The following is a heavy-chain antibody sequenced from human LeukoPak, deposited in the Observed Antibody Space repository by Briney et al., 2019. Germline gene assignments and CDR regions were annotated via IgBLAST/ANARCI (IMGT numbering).Heavy chain of an antibody. CDR1: GYTFTGYY. D-gene: IGHD2-8*01. CDR3: ARARLGRLDIVLMVYAISGFDY. J-gene: IGHJ4*02. CDR2: INPNSGGT. Sequence: ASVKVSCKASGYTFTGYYMHWVRQAPGQGLEWMGWINPNSGGTNYAQKFQGRVTMTRDTSISTAYMELSSLRSEDTAVYYCARARLGRLDIVLMVYAISGFDYWGQGTLVTVSS. V-gene: IGHV1-2*02.